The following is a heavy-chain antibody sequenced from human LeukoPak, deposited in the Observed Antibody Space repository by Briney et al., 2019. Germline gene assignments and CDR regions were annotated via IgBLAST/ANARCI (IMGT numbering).Heavy chain of an antibody. CDR2: SILIFGTA. CDR3: AREDNWNYRFDY. J-gene: IGHJ4*02. V-gene: IGHV1-69*13. D-gene: IGHD1-7*01. Sequence: ASVKVSFKASGGTFRSYAISGVRQAPGQEREGMGGSILIFGTANYAQKFQGRVTITADESTSTAYMELSSLRSEDTAVYYCAREDNWNYRFDYWGQGTLVTVSS. CDR1: GGTFRSYA.